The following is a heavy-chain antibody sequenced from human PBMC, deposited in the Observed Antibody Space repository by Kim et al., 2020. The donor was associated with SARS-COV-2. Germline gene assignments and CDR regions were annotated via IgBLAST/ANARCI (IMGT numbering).Heavy chain of an antibody. CDR3: AREGYYDSSGYYLPWYFDL. Sequence: SETLSLTCTVSGGSISNYYWNWIRQPPGKGLEWIGYIYYTGSTNYNPSLKSRVTMSIDTSKNQFSLKLSSVTAADTAVYYCAREGYYDSSGYYLPWYFDL. J-gene: IGHJ2*01. CDR2: IYYTGST. CDR1: GGSISNYY. V-gene: IGHV4-59*01. D-gene: IGHD3-22*01.